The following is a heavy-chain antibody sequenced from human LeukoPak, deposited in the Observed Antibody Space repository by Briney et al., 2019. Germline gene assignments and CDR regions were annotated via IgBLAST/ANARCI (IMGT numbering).Heavy chain of an antibody. CDR3: AKVGSDYYYYYGMDV. Sequence: ASVKVSCKASGYTFTTYYMHWVRQAPGQGLDWMGIINPSGGSTNYAQRFQGRVTMTGDMSTSTVYMELSSLRSEDMAVYYCAKVGSDYYYYYGMDVWGQGATVTVSS. V-gene: IGHV1-46*01. CDR2: INPSGGST. D-gene: IGHD3-10*01. CDR1: GYTFTTYY. J-gene: IGHJ6*02.